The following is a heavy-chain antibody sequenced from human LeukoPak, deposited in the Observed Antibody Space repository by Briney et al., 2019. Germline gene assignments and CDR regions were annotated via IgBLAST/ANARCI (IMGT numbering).Heavy chain of an antibody. CDR2: MYFGERT. J-gene: IGHJ4*02. D-gene: IGHD7-27*01. CDR1: GASMTSYY. V-gene: IGHV4-59*01. CDR3: ARIPGDRPDD. Sequence: SETLSLTXAVSGASMTSYYWTWIRQPPGKGLEWVGYMYFGERTNYNPSLKSRATISIDTSKKQFSLNLKSVTAADTAVYYCARIPGDRPDDWGQGTLVTVS.